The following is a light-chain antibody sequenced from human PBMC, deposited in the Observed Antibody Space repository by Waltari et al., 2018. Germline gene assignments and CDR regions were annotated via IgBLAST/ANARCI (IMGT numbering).Light chain of an antibody. CDR2: DTS. CDR3: LISYSGARFV. CDR1: TGRVTSVHY. Sequence: QAVVTQEPSLTVSPGGTVTLTCGSSTGRVTSVHYPYWFQQKTGQAPRTLIYDTSNKHSWTPARFSGSLLGGKAALTLSGAQPEDEAEYYCLISYSGARFVFGGGTKLTVL. J-gene: IGLJ3*02. V-gene: IGLV7-46*01.